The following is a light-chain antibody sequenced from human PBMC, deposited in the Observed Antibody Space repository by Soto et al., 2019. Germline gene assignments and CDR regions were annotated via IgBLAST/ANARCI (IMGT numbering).Light chain of an antibody. Sequence: QSVLTQPRSVSGSPGQSVTISCTGTSSDVGSFNYVSWYQHRPGKAPRLMIYDVFKRPSGVPDRFSGSKSGDTASLTISGLQAEDEADYYCCSYVGSYIWGVFGGGTKLTVL. CDR1: SSDVGSFNY. CDR3: CSYVGSYIWGV. J-gene: IGLJ3*02. V-gene: IGLV2-11*01. CDR2: DVF.